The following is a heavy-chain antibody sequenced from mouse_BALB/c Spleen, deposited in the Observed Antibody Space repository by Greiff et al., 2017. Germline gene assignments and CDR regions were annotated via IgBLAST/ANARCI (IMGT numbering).Heavy chain of an antibody. V-gene: IGHV5-17*02. D-gene: IGHD6-5*01. CDR2: ISSGSSTI. CDR3: ASSLFY. Sequence: EVKLVESGGGLVQPGGSRKLSCAASGFTFSSFGMHWVRQAPEKGLEWVAYISSGSSTIYYADTVKGRFTISRDNPKNTLFLQMTSLRSEDTAMYYCASSLFYWGQGTTLTVSS. J-gene: IGHJ2*01. CDR1: GFTFSSFG.